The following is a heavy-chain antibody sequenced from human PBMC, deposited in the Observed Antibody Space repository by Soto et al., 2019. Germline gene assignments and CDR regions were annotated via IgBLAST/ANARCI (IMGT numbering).Heavy chain of an antibody. Sequence: QVQLGQSGAEVKKPGASVKVSCKASGYTFTSYYLHWLRQAPGQGLEWMGVINPTGGSTTYAQRFQGRATMAWDTSTATIYVELTSLRSEDTAVYYCAREGGLIPVAGAPYDYYGMDVWGQGTTVTVFS. CDR2: INPTGGST. J-gene: IGHJ6*02. CDR1: GYTFTSYY. D-gene: IGHD6-19*01. V-gene: IGHV1-46*01. CDR3: AREGGLIPVAGAPYDYYGMDV.